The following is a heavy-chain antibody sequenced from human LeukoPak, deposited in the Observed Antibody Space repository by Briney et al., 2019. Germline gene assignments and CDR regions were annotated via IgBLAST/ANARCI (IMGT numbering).Heavy chain of an antibody. CDR2: INPSGGST. Sequence: GASVKVSCKASGYTFTSYYIHWLRQAPGQGLEWMGIINPSGGSTSYAQKFQGRVTMTRDTSTSTVYMELSSLRSEDTAVYYCARDREYTPFDYWGQGTLVTVSS. CDR3: ARDREYTPFDY. V-gene: IGHV1-46*01. CDR1: GYTFTSYY. J-gene: IGHJ4*02. D-gene: IGHD3-10*01.